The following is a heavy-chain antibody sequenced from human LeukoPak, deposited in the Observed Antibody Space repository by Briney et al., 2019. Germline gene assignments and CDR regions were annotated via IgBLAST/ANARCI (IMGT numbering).Heavy chain of an antibody. D-gene: IGHD1-26*01. CDR2: INPSGGST. V-gene: IGHV1-46*01. J-gene: IGHJ3*02. CDR3: ARIKLGAPDAFDI. CDR1: GYTFTSYY. Sequence: ASVKVSCKASGYTFTSYYMHWVRQAPGQGLEWMGIINPSGGSTSYAQKFQGRVTMTRDTSTSTVYMELSSLRSADTAVYCCARIKLGAPDAFDIWGQGTTVTVSS.